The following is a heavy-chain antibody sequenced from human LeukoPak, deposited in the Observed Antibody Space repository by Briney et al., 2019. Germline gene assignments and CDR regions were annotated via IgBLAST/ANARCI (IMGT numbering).Heavy chain of an antibody. CDR2: IDHEGTT. Sequence: PSGTLSLTCGVSGGSIDITNYWSWVRPAPGKGLEWIGEIDHEGTTNNTPSLRSRVARSVDRANNQFSLSLTSVTAADTAVYYCTREDRPYCPFAYWGQGVLVTVSS. V-gene: IGHV4-4*02. J-gene: IGHJ4*02. CDR1: GGSIDITNY. D-gene: IGHD1-26*01. CDR3: TREDRPYCPFAY.